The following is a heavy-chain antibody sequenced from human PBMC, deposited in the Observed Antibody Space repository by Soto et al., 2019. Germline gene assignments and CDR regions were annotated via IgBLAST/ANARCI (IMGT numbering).Heavy chain of an antibody. CDR1: GFTFGADW. V-gene: IGHV3-7*03. J-gene: IGHJ4*02. CDR2: INRAGDDT. Sequence: GSLRLSCAGSGFTFGADWMTWVRQAPGNGLEWVANINRAGDDTYYADSVKGRFTISRDNARNSLYLQMNSLRADDTAVYYCTRDLDTRGSAPISEFWGQGTLVTVSS. D-gene: IGHD3-22*01. CDR3: TRDLDTRGSAPISEF.